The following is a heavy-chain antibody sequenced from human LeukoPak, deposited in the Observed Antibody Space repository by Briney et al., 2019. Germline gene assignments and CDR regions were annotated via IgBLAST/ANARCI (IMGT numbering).Heavy chain of an antibody. CDR3: ARESSGLTGY. J-gene: IGHJ4*02. CDR2: INHSGST. V-gene: IGHV4-34*01. D-gene: IGHD3-10*01. CDR1: GGSFSGYY. Sequence: ASETLSLTCAVYGGSFSGYYWSWIRQPPGKGLEWIGEINHSGSTNYNPSLKSRVTISVGTSKNQFSLKLSSVTAADTAVYYCARESSGLTGYWGQGTLVTVSS.